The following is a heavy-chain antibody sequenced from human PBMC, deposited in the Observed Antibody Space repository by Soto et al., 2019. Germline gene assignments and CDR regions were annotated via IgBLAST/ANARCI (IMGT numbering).Heavy chain of an antibody. Sequence: APRKVSCNGSGYTFTSYYMHWVRQALGQGLEWMGIINPSGGSTSYAQKFQGRVTMTRDTSTSTVYMELSSLRSEDTAVYYCARFQRVTMVRGLDPWGQGTLVTVSS. J-gene: IGHJ5*02. CDR1: GYTFTSYY. D-gene: IGHD3-10*01. V-gene: IGHV1-46*03. CDR3: ARFQRVTMVRGLDP. CDR2: INPSGGST.